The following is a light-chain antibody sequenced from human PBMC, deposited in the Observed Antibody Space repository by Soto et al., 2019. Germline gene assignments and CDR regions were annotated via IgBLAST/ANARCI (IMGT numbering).Light chain of an antibody. V-gene: IGLV2-14*01. Sequence: QSALTQPASVSGSPGQSITISCTGNSSDVGAYNYVSWYQQHPGKVPKLMIYDVSNRPSGVSNRFSGSKSGNTASLTISGLQAEDEADYYCVSYTTGSTWVFGGGTKVTVL. CDR1: SSDVGAYNY. CDR2: DVS. J-gene: IGLJ3*02. CDR3: VSYTTGSTWV.